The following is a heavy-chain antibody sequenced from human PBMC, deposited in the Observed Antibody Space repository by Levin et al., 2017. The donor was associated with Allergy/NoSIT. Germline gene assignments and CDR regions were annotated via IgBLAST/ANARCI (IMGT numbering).Heavy chain of an antibody. CDR1: GFTFTSSA. CDR2: IVVGSGNT. CDR3: AALYYYGSGSPNWNWFDP. D-gene: IGHD3-10*01. Sequence: SVKVSCKASGFTFTSSAMQWVRQARGQRLEWIGWIVVGSGNTNYAQKFQERVTITRDMSTSTAYMELSSLRSEDTAVYYCAALYYYGSGSPNWNWFDPWGQGTLVTVSS. V-gene: IGHV1-58*02. J-gene: IGHJ5*02.